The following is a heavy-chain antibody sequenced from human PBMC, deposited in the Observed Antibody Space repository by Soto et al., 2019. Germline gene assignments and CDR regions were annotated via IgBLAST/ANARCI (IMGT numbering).Heavy chain of an antibody. Sequence: SVKVSCKASGGTFSSYAISWVRQAPGQGLEWMGIIIPIFGTANYAQKFEGRVTMTADTSTSTVYMELSSLRSEDTAIYYCARAIPDTATFDYWGQGTLVTVSS. V-gene: IGHV1-69*06. CDR3: ARAIPDTATFDY. CDR2: IIPIFGTA. J-gene: IGHJ4*02. CDR1: GGTFSSYA. D-gene: IGHD2-15*01.